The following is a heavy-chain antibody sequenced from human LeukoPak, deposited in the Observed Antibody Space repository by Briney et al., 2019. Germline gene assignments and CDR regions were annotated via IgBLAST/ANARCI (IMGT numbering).Heavy chain of an antibody. J-gene: IGHJ5*02. CDR1: GYTFTGYH. CDR3: ATVGVYYYDSSGYNWFDP. V-gene: IGHV1-46*01. D-gene: IGHD3-22*01. CDR2: INPSGGST. Sequence: ASVKVSCKASGYTFTGYHLHWVRQAPGQGLEWMGIINPSGGSTSYAQKFQGRVTMTRDTSTSTVYMELSSLRSEDTAVYYCATVGVYYYDSSGYNWFDPWGQGTLVTVSS.